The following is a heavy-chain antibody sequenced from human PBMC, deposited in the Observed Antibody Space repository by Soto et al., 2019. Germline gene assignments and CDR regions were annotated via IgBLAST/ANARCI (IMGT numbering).Heavy chain of an antibody. V-gene: IGHV4-59*12. CDR2: IYYSGST. Sequence: TVSGGSISSYYWSWIRQPPGKGLEWIGYIYYSGSTNYNPSLKSRVTISVDTSKNQFSLKLSSVTAADTALYYCARGEASSKWLDFWGQGILVTVSS. J-gene: IGHJ4*02. D-gene: IGHD6-19*01. CDR1: GGSISSYY. CDR3: ARGEASSKWLDF.